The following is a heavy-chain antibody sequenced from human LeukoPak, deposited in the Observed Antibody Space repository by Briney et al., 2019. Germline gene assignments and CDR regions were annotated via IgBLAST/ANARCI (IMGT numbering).Heavy chain of an antibody. CDR3: ATTYYDFWSGYYMMAY. CDR2: ISSSSSTI. V-gene: IGHV3-48*02. J-gene: IGHJ4*02. D-gene: IGHD3-3*01. CDR1: GFTFSSYS. Sequence: GRSLRLSCAASGFTFSSYSMNWVRQAPGKGLEWVSYISSSSSTIYYADSVKGRFTISRDNAKNSLYLQMNSLRDEDTAVYYCATTYYDFWSGYYMMAYWGQGTLVTVSS.